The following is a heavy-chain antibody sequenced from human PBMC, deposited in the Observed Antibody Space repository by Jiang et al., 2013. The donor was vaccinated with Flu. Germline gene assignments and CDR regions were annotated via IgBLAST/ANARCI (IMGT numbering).Heavy chain of an antibody. V-gene: IGHV3-30-3*01. D-gene: IGHD3-3*01. CDR1: GFTFSSYA. J-gene: IGHJ6*03. CDR2: ISYDGSNK. Sequence: VQLVESGGGVVQPGRSLRLSCAASGFTFSSYAMHWVRQAPGKGLEWVAVISYDGSNKYYADSVKGRFTISRDNSKNTLYLQMNSLRAEDTAVYYCAREYYDFWSGYRYYMDV. CDR3: AREYYDFWSGYRYYMDV.